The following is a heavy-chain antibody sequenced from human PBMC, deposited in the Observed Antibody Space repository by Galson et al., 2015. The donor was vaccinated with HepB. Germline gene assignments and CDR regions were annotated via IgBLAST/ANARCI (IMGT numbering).Heavy chain of an antibody. CDR3: VFRGSTRGYYYGMDV. CDR2: ISSNGGST. D-gene: IGHD2-2*01. J-gene: IGHJ6*02. V-gene: IGHV3-64D*06. Sequence: SLRLSCAASGFTFSSYAMHWVRQAPGKGLEYVSAISSNGGSTYYADSVKGRFTISRDNSKNTLYLQMSSLRAEDTAVYYCVFRGSTRGYYYGMDVWGQGTTVTVSS. CDR1: GFTFSSYA.